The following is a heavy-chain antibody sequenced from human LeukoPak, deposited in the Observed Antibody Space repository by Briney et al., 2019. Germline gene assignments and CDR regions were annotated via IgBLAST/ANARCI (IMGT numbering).Heavy chain of an antibody. V-gene: IGHV3-48*03. CDR3: ASLAENDAFDI. CDR2: ISTSGHTI. Sequence: GGSLRLSCAAPGFNFNNYEMNWVRQAPGKGLEWVSYISTSGHTIYYADSVKGRFTISRDNAKKSVYLQMNSLRAEDTAVYYCASLAENDAFDIWGQGTMVTVSS. CDR1: GFNFNNYE. J-gene: IGHJ3*02.